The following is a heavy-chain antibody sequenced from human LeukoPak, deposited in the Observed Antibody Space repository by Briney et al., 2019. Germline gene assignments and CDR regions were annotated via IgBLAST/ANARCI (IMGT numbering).Heavy chain of an antibody. CDR1: GGSISSYY. J-gene: IGHJ4*02. D-gene: IGHD3-9*01. Sequence: SETLSLTCTVSGGSISSYYWSWIRQPAGKGLEWIGRIYTSGSTNYNPSLKSRVTMSVDTSKIQFSLKLSSVTAADTAVYYCARDDILTGYYSYFDYWGQGTLVTVSS. CDR2: IYTSGST. CDR3: ARDDILTGYYSYFDY. V-gene: IGHV4-4*07.